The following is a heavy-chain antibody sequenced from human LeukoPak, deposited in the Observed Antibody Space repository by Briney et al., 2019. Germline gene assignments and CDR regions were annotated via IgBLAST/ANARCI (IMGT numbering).Heavy chain of an antibody. J-gene: IGHJ6*03. CDR1: GFTFDDYA. CDR3: AKDLISGYYYYYMVV. D-gene: IGHD2-21*01. CDR2: ISWNSGSI. Sequence: GRSLRLSCAAAGFTFDDYAMHWVRQAPGKGLEWVSGISWNSGSIGYADSVKGRFTISRDNAKNSLYLQMNSLRAEDTALYYCAKDLISGYYYYYMVVWGKGTTVTVSS. V-gene: IGHV3-9*01.